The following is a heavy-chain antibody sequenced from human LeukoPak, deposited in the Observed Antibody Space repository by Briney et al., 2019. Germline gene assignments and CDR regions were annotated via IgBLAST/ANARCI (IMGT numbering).Heavy chain of an antibody. CDR2: IKQEGSEK. D-gene: IGHD6-19*01. CDR3: ARGLIAVAGYFDY. V-gene: IGHV3-7*01. Sequence: GGSLRPSCAASGFTFSNYWMSWVRQAPGKGLEWVANIKQEGSEKYYVDSVKGRFTISRDNAKNSLYLQMNSLRAEDTAVYYCARGLIAVAGYFDYWGQGTLVTVSS. J-gene: IGHJ4*02. CDR1: GFTFSNYW.